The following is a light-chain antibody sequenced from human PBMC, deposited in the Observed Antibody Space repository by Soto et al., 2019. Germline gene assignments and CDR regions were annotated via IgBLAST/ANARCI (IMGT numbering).Light chain of an antibody. CDR1: VIGSIS. CDR2: DDS. J-gene: IGLJ2*01. Sequence: SYELTQPPSVSVAPGQTASITCGGNVIGSISVHWYQQKPGQAPVLVVFDDSDRPSGIPERFSGSNSRNTATLTINRVEAGDEADYYCQVWDSSSDHVIFGGGTKVTVL. CDR3: QVWDSSSDHVI. V-gene: IGLV3-21*02.